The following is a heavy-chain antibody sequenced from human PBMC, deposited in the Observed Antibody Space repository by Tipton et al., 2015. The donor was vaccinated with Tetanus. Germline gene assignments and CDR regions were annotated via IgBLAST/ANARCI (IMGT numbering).Heavy chain of an antibody. CDR2: IYYSGST. CDR3: ARVVEVAVAGMGLYYYYGMDV. D-gene: IGHD6-19*01. J-gene: IGHJ6*02. Sequence: LSLTCTVSGGSISSYYWSWIRQHPGKGLEWVGYIYYSGSTYYNPSLKSRVTISVDTSKNQFSLKLSSVTAADTAVYYCARVVEVAVAGMGLYYYYGMDVWGQGTTVTVSS. V-gene: IGHV4-31*03. CDR1: GGSISSYY.